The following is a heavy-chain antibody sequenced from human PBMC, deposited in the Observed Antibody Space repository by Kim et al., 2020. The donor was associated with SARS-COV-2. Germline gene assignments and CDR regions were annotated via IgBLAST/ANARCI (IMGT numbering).Heavy chain of an antibody. Sequence: SETLSLTCTVSGGSISSGDYYWSWIRQPPGKGLEWIGYFYYSGSTYYNPSLKSRVTLSLDMSKNQFSLRLSSVTAADTAVYYCAILGTPCQGNYDGFNYWGQGSLVTVSS. V-gene: IGHV4-30-4*01. CDR2: FYYSGST. CDR3: AILGTPCQGNYDGFNY. D-gene: IGHD5-12*01. J-gene: IGHJ4*02. CDR1: GGSISSGDYY.